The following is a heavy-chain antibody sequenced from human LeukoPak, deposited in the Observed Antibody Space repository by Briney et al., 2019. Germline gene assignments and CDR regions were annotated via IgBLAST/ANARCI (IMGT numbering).Heavy chain of an antibody. CDR1: GYTFTGYY. CDR3: ARARGYSGYEYYYGMDV. J-gene: IGHJ6*02. D-gene: IGHD5-12*01. CDR2: INPNSGGT. V-gene: IGHV1-2*02. Sequence: GASVKVSCKASGYTFTGYYMHWVRQAPGQGLEWMGWINPNSGGTNYAQKFQGRVTMTRDTSISTAYMELSRLRSDDTAVYYCARARGYSGYEYYYGMDVRAKGPRSPSP.